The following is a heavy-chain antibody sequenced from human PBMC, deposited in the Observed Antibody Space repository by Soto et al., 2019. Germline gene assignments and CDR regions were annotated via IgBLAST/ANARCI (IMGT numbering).Heavy chain of an antibody. CDR1: GDSMTRSVW. J-gene: IGHJ4*02. CDR3: ARKAWVRFDY. D-gene: IGHD7-27*01. V-gene: IGHV4-4*02. Sequence: LSETLSLTCTVSGDSMTRSVWWTWVRQPPGKGLEWIGEVFHTGNTNYNPSLKSRVTMSVDKSTNEFSLKVTSVTAADTAIYYCARKAWVRFDYWGQGALVTVSS. CDR2: VFHTGNT.